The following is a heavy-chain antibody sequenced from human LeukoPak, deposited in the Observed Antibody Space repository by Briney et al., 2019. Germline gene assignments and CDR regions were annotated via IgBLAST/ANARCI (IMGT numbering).Heavy chain of an antibody. CDR3: ARDTAGSLDH. J-gene: IGHJ4*02. Sequence: GGSLRLSCAASGLTLSSYWMSWVRQAPGKGLAWVANIKQDGSTKHHVDTLEGRLTSSRDNPKNSLYLPMNSLRADATAVYYCARDTAGSLDHWGQGILVTVAS. D-gene: IGHD1-26*01. CDR1: GLTLSSYW. CDR2: IKQDGSTK. V-gene: IGHV3-7*01.